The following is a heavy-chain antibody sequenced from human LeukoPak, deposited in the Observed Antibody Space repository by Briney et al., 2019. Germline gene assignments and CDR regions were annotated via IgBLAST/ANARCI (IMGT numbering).Heavy chain of an antibody. CDR1: GYTFTSYG. Sequence: ASVKVSCKASGYTFTSYGISWVRQAPGQGLEWMGWISAYNGNTNYAQKLQGRVTMTTDTSTSTAYMELRSLRSDDTAVYYCARDFYCGGDCPTIRPGPNQYYFDYWGQGTLVTVSS. V-gene: IGHV1-18*01. D-gene: IGHD2-21*02. CDR2: ISAYNGNT. J-gene: IGHJ4*02. CDR3: ARDFYCGGDCPTIRPGPNQYYFDY.